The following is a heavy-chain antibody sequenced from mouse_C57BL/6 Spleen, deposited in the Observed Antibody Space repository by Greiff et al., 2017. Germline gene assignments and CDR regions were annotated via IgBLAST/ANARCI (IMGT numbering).Heavy chain of an antibody. Sequence: VKLVESGAELVKPGASVKISCKASGYAFSSYWMNWVKQRPGKGLEWIGQIYPGDGDTNYNGKFKGKATLTADKSSSTAYMQLSSLTSEDSAVYFCARRDWDGFDYWGQGTTLTVSS. CDR1: GYAFSSYW. D-gene: IGHD4-1*01. CDR3: ARRDWDGFDY. J-gene: IGHJ2*01. CDR2: IYPGDGDT. V-gene: IGHV1-80*01.